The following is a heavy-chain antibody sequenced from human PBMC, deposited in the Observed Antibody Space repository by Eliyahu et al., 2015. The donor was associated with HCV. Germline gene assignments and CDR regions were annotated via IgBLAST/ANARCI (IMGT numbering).Heavy chain of an antibody. Sequence: EVKLVESGGGLIQPGESVRLSCEASGFSVSGNYMSWVRQAPGKGLEWVSVIYAGDSTSYADSVEGRFTISRDTSKNTVYLHMNSLRGEDTAVYFCARESVGARYFDLWGRGTLVSVSS. D-gene: IGHD1-26*01. CDR1: GFSVSGNY. CDR2: IYAGDST. V-gene: IGHV3-53*02. J-gene: IGHJ2*01. CDR3: ARESVGARYFDL.